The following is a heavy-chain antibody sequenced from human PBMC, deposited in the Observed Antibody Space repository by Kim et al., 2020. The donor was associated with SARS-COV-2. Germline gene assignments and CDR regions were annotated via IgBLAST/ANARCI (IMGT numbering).Heavy chain of an antibody. V-gene: IGHV3-48*02. D-gene: IGHD3-22*01. J-gene: IGHJ4*02. CDR3: ARDIDYYDSRGGNGYFDY. Sequence: GRFTITRDNAKNSLYLQMNSLRDEDTAVYYCARDIDYYDSRGGNGYFDYWGQGTLVTVSS.